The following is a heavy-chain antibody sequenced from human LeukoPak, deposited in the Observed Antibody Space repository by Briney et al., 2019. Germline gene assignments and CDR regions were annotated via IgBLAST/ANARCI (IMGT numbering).Heavy chain of an antibody. D-gene: IGHD3-3*01. CDR2: ISSSSSYI. V-gene: IGHV3-21*01. Sequence: GSLRLSCAASGFTFSSYSMNWVRQAPGKGPEWVSSISSSSSYIYYADSVKGRFTISRDNAKNSLYLQMNSLRAEDTAVYYCARDPSNYDFWSGYYTGGFDYWGQGTLVTVSS. J-gene: IGHJ4*02. CDR3: ARDPSNYDFWSGYYTGGFDY. CDR1: GFTFSSYS.